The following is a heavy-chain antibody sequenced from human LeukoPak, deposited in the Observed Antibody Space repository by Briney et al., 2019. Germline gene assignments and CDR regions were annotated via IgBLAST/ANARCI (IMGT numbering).Heavy chain of an antibody. CDR1: GFTFSTYN. Sequence: GGSLRLSCAASGFTFSTYNMNWVRQAPGKGLEWVSYISSSGSIIYYADSVKGRFTISRDNAKNSLYLQMNSLRAEDTAVYYCAELGITMIGGVWGKGTTVTISS. V-gene: IGHV3-48*03. CDR3: AELGITMIGGV. D-gene: IGHD3-10*02. J-gene: IGHJ6*04. CDR2: ISSSGSII.